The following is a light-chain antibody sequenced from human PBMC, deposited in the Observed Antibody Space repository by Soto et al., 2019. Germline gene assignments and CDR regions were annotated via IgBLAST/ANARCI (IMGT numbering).Light chain of an antibody. J-gene: IGLJ1*01. CDR3: QSYDRRLSAYV. CDR2: DDI. V-gene: IGLV1-40*01. Sequence: QSVLTQPPSVSGAPGQRVTISCTGGTSNIGAGYPVHWYQQVPGEAPKLLIYDDINRPSGVPDRFSGSKSGASASLAITGLQAEDEADYHWQSYDRRLSAYVFGTGTKVTVL. CDR1: TSNIGAGYP.